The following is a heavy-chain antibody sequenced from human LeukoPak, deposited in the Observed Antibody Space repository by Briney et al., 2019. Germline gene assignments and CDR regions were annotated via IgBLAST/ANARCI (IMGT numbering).Heavy chain of an antibody. Sequence: PSETLSPTCAVYGGSFSGYYWGWIRQPPGKGLEWIGEINHSGSTNYNPSLKSRVTISVDTSKNQFSLKLSSVTAADTAVYYCARRGVNYYDSSGYYYDDYWGQGTLVTVSS. CDR1: GGSFSGYY. V-gene: IGHV4-34*01. CDR3: ARRGVNYYDSSGYYYDDY. D-gene: IGHD3-22*01. CDR2: INHSGST. J-gene: IGHJ4*02.